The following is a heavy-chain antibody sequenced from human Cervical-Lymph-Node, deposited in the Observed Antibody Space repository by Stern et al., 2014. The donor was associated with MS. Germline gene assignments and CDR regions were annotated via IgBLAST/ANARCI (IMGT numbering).Heavy chain of an antibody. J-gene: IGHJ4*02. D-gene: IGHD3-16*01. V-gene: IGHV4-4*02. Sequence: QLQLQESGPGLVKPSGTLSLTCAVSGASISSDHWWSWVRQPPGKGLEWIAEIHRCGSTNYNTPFKSRVTLSADKPKNQLFSSRPSVTAADTAVYYCARGMIRWGQGTLVTVS. CDR1: GASISSDHW. CDR2: IHRCGST. CDR3: ARGMIR.